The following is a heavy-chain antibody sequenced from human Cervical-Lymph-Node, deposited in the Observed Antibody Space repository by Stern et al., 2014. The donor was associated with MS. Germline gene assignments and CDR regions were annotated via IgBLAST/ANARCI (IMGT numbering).Heavy chain of an antibody. CDR3: ALGGFGHYFEY. J-gene: IGHJ4*02. Sequence: QVQLVQSGAEVQKPGSSVKVSCRASGGTFSSSDISWGRQAPGQGLEWMGSIIPIIGTANYAQKYQGRVTITADESTSTAYMELSSLRSEDTAIYYCALGGFGHYFEYWGQGTLVTVSS. V-gene: IGHV1-69*18. CDR2: IIPIIGTA. CDR1: GGTFSSSD. D-gene: IGHD3-10*01.